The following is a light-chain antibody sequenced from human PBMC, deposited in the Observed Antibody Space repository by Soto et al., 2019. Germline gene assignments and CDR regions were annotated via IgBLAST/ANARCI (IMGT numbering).Light chain of an antibody. CDR3: QQSYSTPWT. J-gene: IGKJ1*01. Sequence: DIQVTQSPSSLSASVGDRVTITCRASQTISRYLNWYQQKPGKAPKLLIYAASSLQSGVPSRFSGSESGADFTLTITSLQPEEFAPYYCQQSYSTPWTFGQGTKVEIK. CDR1: QTISRY. V-gene: IGKV1-39*01. CDR2: AAS.